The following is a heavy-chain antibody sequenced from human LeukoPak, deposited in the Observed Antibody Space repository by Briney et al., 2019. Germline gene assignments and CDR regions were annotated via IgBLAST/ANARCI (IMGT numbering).Heavy chain of an antibody. D-gene: IGHD1-26*01. CDR1: GGSFSGYS. Sequence: SETLSLTCAVYGGSFSGYSWSWIRQPPGKGLEWIGEINHSGSTNYNPSLKSRVTISVDTSKNQFSLKLSSVTAADTAVYYCARASSGRYYYFDYWGQGTLVTVSS. V-gene: IGHV4-34*01. CDR3: ARASSGRYYYFDY. J-gene: IGHJ4*02. CDR2: INHSGST.